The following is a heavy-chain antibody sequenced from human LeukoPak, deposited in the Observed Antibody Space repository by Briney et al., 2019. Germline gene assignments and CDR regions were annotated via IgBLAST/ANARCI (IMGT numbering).Heavy chain of an antibody. J-gene: IGHJ4*02. CDR2: IYYSGST. Sequence: SETLSLTCTVSGGSISSYYWSWIRQPPGKGLEWIGYIYYSGSTNYNPSLKSRVTISVDTSKNQFSLKLSSVTAADTAVYYCASLGSGSYYLDYWSQGTLVTVSS. CDR1: GGSISSYY. V-gene: IGHV4-59*08. D-gene: IGHD1-26*01. CDR3: ASLGSGSYYLDY.